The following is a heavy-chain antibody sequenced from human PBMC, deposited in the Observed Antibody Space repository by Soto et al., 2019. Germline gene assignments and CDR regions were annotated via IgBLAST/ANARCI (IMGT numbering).Heavy chain of an antibody. CDR3: ARDPPSEKLQPDFGMDV. CDR1: GFTFSTSA. Sequence: EVQLLESGGGLVQPGGSLRLSCAASGFTFSTSAMSWVRQVPGKGLEWISLISGSGRSTDYADSVKGRFIISRDNSKNTVSLQMNRLRAGDSAVYYCARDPPSEKLQPDFGMDVWGQGTTVTVAS. J-gene: IGHJ6*02. V-gene: IGHV3-23*01. CDR2: ISGSGRST. D-gene: IGHD2-15*01.